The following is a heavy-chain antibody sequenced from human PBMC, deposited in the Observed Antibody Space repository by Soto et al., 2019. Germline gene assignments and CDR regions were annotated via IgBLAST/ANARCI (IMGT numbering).Heavy chain of an antibody. Sequence: GGSLRLSCAASGFTFSSYIMNWVRQAPGKGLEWVSSISGSSSYIYYADSVKGRFTISRDNAKNSLYLQMNSLRAEDTAVYYCARTNKYYYDSSGYYLYGMDVWGQGTTVTVSS. V-gene: IGHV3-21*01. CDR1: GFTFSSYI. D-gene: IGHD3-22*01. CDR2: ISGSSSYI. J-gene: IGHJ6*02. CDR3: ARTNKYYYDSSGYYLYGMDV.